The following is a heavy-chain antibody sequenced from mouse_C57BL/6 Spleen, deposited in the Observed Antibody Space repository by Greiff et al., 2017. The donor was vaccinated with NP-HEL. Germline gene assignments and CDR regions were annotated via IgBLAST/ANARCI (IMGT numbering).Heavy chain of an antibody. V-gene: IGHV1-26*01. D-gene: IGHD1-1*01. Sequence: EVQLQQSGPELVKPGASVKISCKASGYTFTDYYMNWVKQSHGKSLEWIGDINPNNGGTSYNQKFKGKATLTVDKSSSTAYMELRSLTSEDSAVYYCARTVLREYYFDYWGQGTTLTVSS. CDR2: INPNNGGT. J-gene: IGHJ2*01. CDR3: ARTVLREYYFDY. CDR1: GYTFTDYY.